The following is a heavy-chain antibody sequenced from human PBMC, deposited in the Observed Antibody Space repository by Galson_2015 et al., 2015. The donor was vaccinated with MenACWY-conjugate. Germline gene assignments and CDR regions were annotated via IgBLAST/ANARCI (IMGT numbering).Heavy chain of an antibody. D-gene: IGHD6-19*01. Sequence: RLSCAASAFTFSSFEMNWVRQAPGKGLEWVSYISSSGTTIYYSDSVKGRFTISRDNAKNSLYLQMNSLRAEDTAVYYCARLAVPGLNWGQGTLVTVSP. CDR3: ARLAVPGLN. CDR1: AFTFSSFE. CDR2: ISSSGTTI. J-gene: IGHJ4*02. V-gene: IGHV3-48*03.